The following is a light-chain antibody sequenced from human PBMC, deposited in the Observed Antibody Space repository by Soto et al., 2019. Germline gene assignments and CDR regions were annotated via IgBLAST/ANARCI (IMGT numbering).Light chain of an antibody. CDR2: HVS. CDR3: CTDAGTYKV. Sequence: QSALTQPRSVSGSPGQSVTISCTGTSSDIGAYNYVSWYQQHPGKAPKLMIYHVSKRPSGVPDRFSGSKSDNAASLTISGLQAEDEADYYCCTDAGTYKVFGTGTKLTVL. CDR1: SSDIGAYNY. J-gene: IGLJ1*01. V-gene: IGLV2-11*01.